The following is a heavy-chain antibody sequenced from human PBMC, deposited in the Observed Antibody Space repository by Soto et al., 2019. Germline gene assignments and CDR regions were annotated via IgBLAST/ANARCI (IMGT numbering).Heavy chain of an antibody. J-gene: IGHJ4*02. CDR1: GFTFSNYG. CDR3: AKDLRRGGYDYSRVGGDY. V-gene: IGHV3-30*18. CDR2: ISYDGNNK. D-gene: IGHD5-12*01. Sequence: QVQLVESGGGVVQPGRSLRLSCAASGFTFSNYGMHWVRQAPGKGLEWVAVISYDGNNKYYADSVKGRFTISRDNSKNTLDLQMNSRRAEDTAVYYCAKDLRRGGYDYSRVGGDYWGQGTLVTVSS.